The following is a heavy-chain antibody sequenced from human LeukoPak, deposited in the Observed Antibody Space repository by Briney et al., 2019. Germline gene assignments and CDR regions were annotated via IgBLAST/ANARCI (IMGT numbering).Heavy chain of an antibody. CDR2: ISGSGSMT. J-gene: IGHJ3*02. D-gene: IGHD3-22*01. CDR3: AKTGDYFDSTDYYRPDAFDI. Sequence: GSLRLSCAGSGITFRIYAMTWVRQAPGKGLEWVSAISGSGSMTYYADSVKGRFTISRDKSNNTLYLQMNSLRAEDTALYYRAKTGDYFDSTDYYRPDAFDIWGQGTMVTVSS. V-gene: IGHV3-23*01. CDR1: GITFRIYA.